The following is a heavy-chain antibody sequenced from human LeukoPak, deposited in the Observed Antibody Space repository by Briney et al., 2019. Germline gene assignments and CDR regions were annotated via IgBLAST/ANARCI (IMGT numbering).Heavy chain of an antibody. V-gene: IGHV5-10-1*01. CDR2: IDPSDSYT. J-gene: IGHJ4*02. Sequence: GESLKISCKGSGYIFTSYWISWVRQMPGKGLEWMGRIDPSDSYTNYSPSFQGHVTISADKSISTAYLQWSSLKASDTAMYYCARADVAAAGIGYWGQGTLVTVSS. D-gene: IGHD6-13*01. CDR1: GYIFTSYW. CDR3: ARADVAAAGIGY.